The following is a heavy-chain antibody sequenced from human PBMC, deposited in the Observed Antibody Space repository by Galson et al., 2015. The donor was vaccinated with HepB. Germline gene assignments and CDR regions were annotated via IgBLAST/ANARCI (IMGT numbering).Heavy chain of an antibody. CDR3: AKDFQLWVETEGY. Sequence: SLRLSCAASGFTFSSYAMSWVRQAPGKGLEWVSAISGSGGSTYYADSVKGRFTISRDNSKNTLYLQMNSLRAEDTAVYYCAKDFQLWVETEGYWGQGTLVTVSS. CDR2: ISGSGGST. J-gene: IGHJ4*02. D-gene: IGHD5-18*01. CDR1: GFTFSSYA. V-gene: IGHV3-23*01.